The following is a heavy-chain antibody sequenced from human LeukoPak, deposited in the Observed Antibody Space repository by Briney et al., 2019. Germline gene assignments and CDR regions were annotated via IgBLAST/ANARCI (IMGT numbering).Heavy chain of an antibody. CDR2: ISSSSSYI. V-gene: IGHV3-21*03. J-gene: IGHJ4*02. CDR3: TTDPIVVVPAATYPL. CDR1: GFTFSSYS. D-gene: IGHD2-2*01. Sequence: GGSLRLSCAAPGFTFSSYSMNWVRQAPGKGLEWVSSISSSSSYIYYADSVKGRFTISRDNAKNSLYLQMNSLKTEDTAVYYCTTDPIVVVPAATYPLWGQGTLVTVSS.